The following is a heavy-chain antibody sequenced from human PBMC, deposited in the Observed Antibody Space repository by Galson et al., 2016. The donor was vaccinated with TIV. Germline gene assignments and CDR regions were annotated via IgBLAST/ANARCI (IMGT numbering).Heavy chain of an antibody. CDR2: IYPVDSDT. Sequence: QSGAEVKEPGESLKISCKGSGYRFSNYWIAWVRQMPGKGLEWMGVIYPVDSDTRYSPSFQGQVTISAAKSISTAYLQWNSLKASDSAIYYCARERDSGYAYYFDFWGQGTLVTVSS. V-gene: IGHV5-51*03. J-gene: IGHJ4*02. D-gene: IGHD6-25*01. CDR3: ARERDSGYAYYFDF. CDR1: GYRFSNYW.